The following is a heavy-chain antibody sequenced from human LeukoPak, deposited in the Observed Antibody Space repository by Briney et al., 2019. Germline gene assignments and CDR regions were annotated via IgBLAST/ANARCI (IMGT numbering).Heavy chain of an antibody. CDR2: ISTDSRTI. D-gene: IGHD3-22*01. CDR3: TTYFDTTGYFEEAYDT. CDR1: GFPFSRYS. V-gene: IGHV3-48*01. Sequence: GGSLRLSCAPSGFPFSRYSMNWVRQAQGKVLEWVAYISTDSRTIYSGDSVKGRFSISRDNDKSLLYLQMENLRVEDTAVYYCTTYFDTTGYFEEAYDTWGQGTLVTVSA. J-gene: IGHJ4*03.